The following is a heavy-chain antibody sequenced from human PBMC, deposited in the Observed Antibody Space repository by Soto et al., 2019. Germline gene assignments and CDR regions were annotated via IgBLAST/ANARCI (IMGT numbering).Heavy chain of an antibody. CDR3: ARKYYIVSGRAY. CDR2: SSAYNGNT. V-gene: IGHV1-18*01. J-gene: IGHJ4*02. Sequence: QVQLVQSGAEVKKPGASVKVSCKASGYTFTSYGISWVRQAPGQGLEWMGWSSAYNGNTNNAQKLQGRVTMTTDTSPSTAYMELRSLKSDDTSVYSCARKYYIVSGRAYWGQGTLVTVSS. CDR1: GYTFTSYG. D-gene: IGHD3-10*01.